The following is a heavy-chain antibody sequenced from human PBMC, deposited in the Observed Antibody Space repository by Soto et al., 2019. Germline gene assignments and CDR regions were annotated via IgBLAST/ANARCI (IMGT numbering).Heavy chain of an antibody. D-gene: IGHD3-10*01. Sequence: EVHLVESGGGLVQPGGSLRISCSASGLTVNSNYMSWVRQAPGKGLEWVSVIYSDVSTSYADSVKGRSTISRDNSKTPLCLQMDSLRAEDSAVDYCARVPFTVIRGHGWFDLWGQGTLVSVSS. CDR1: GLTVNSNY. V-gene: IGHV3-66*01. CDR2: IYSDVST. J-gene: IGHJ5*02. CDR3: ARVPFTVIRGHGWFDL.